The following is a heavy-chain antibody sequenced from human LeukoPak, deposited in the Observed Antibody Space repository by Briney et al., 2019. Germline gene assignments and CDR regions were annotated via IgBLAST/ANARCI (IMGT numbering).Heavy chain of an antibody. CDR1: GGSISSYY. Sequence: SETLSLTCTVSGGSISSYYWSWIRQHPGKGLEWIGYIYYSGSTYYNPSLKGRVTISVDTSKNQFSLKLSSVTAADTAVYYCARAFRARYFDLWGRGTLVTVSS. V-gene: IGHV4-59*08. CDR3: ARAFRARYFDL. J-gene: IGHJ2*01. D-gene: IGHD2/OR15-2a*01. CDR2: IYYSGST.